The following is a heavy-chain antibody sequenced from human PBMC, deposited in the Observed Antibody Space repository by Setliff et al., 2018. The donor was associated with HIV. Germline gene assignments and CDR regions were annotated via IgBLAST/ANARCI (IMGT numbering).Heavy chain of an antibody. CDR1: GDFFSSDYY. CDR2: IFHSGRI. D-gene: IGHD3-16*01. CDR3: VHSLLGAPMVDY. V-gene: IGHV4-38-2*02. J-gene: IGHJ4*02. Sequence: SETLSLTCTVSGDFFSSDYYWGWIRQSPGKGLEWIAYIFHSGRIYYNPTLKSRVTMSVDRSKNHLSLNVTSVTAADTAVYYCVHSLLGAPMVDYWGQGTLVTVSS.